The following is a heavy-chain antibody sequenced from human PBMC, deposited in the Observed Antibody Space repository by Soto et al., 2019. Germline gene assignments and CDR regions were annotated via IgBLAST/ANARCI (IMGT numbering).Heavy chain of an antibody. D-gene: IGHD3-10*01. Sequence: SETLSLTCAVAGYSINSDYYWGWIRQPPGKGLEWIGRVDHSGRTYYSPSLRSRLTIFIAPSKNQFSLRLTSVTAADTAMYFCAKKGYYPSGKINLFDSWGPGTLVTVSS. J-gene: IGHJ4*02. CDR1: GYSINSDYY. CDR2: VDHSGRT. V-gene: IGHV4-38-2*01. CDR3: AKKGYYPSGKINLFDS.